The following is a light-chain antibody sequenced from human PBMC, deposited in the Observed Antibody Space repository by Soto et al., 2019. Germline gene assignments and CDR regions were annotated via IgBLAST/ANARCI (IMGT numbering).Light chain of an antibody. Sequence: DMVMTQSPDSLAVCLGERATSNCKSSQNNKNYLAWYQQKAGQPPKLIIDWASTRASGVPDRFSGSGSGTDFTLTISSLQAEDVAVYYCQHYFNSWTFGQGTKVDI. V-gene: IGKV4-1*01. CDR2: WAS. CDR3: QHYFNSWT. CDR1: QNNKNY. J-gene: IGKJ1*01.